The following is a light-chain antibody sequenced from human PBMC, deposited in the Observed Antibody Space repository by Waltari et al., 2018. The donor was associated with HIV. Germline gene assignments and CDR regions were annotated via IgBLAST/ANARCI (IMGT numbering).Light chain of an antibody. J-gene: IGLJ3*02. CDR1: SSDVGGYTF. CDR3: ESYTSTSVWV. CDR2: DVT. Sequence: QSALTQPASVSGSPGQSITISCTGSSSDVGGYTFVPWYQQHPGKAPRVLIYDVTTRPSGVSDRFSGSRSGDTASLTISGLQPEDEADYYCESYTSTSVWVFGGGTRLTVL. V-gene: IGLV2-14*03.